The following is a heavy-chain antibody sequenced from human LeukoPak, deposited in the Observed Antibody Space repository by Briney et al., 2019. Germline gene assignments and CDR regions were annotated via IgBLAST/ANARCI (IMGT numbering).Heavy chain of an antibody. J-gene: IGHJ4*02. CDR2: ISYDGGSG. Sequence: GGSLRLSCAASGFSFRTYSVHWVRQAPGKGLECVAAISYDGGSGHYADSVKGRFIISRDNSKSMLYLQMDSLRVEDTAVYYCARDAYYYDSSGYYYYFDYWGQGTLVTVSS. V-gene: IGHV3-30*04. CDR3: ARDAYYYDSSGYYYYFDY. D-gene: IGHD3-22*01. CDR1: GFSFRTYS.